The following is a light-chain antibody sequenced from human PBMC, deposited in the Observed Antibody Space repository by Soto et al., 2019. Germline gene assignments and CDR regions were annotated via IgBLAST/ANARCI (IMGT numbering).Light chain of an antibody. CDR3: QHRTTWPGT. Sequence: EIVLTQSPATLSLSPGERATLSCRASQSVNFYLAWYQQKPGRAPRLLIYDASNRATDIPARFSGSGSGTDFTLTISALEPEDFAGYYCQHRTTWPGTFGHGTRLEI. J-gene: IGKJ2*01. V-gene: IGKV3-11*01. CDR2: DAS. CDR1: QSVNFY.